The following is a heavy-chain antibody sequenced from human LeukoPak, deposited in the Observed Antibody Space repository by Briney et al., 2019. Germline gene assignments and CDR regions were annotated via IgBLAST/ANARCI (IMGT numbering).Heavy chain of an antibody. CDR2: INHSGST. J-gene: IGHJ4*02. V-gene: IGHV4-34*01. D-gene: IGHD4-17*01. CDR1: GGSFSGYY. CDR3: ARRRTVTNYFDY. Sequence: SETLSLTCAVYGGSFSGYYWSWIRQPPGKGLEWIGEINHSGSTNYNPSLKSRVTISVDTSKNQFPLKLSSVTAADTAVYYCARRRTVTNYFDYWGQGTLVTVSS.